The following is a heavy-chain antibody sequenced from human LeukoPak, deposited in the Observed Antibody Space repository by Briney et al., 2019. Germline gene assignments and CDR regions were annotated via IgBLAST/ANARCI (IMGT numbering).Heavy chain of an antibody. CDR2: ISYDGSNK. CDR3: AKDRGSGVTPDYHYGMDV. Sequence: PGGSLRLSCAASGFTFSSYGMHWVRQAPGKGLEWVAVISYDGSNKYYADSVKGRFTISRDNSKNTLYLQMNSLRAEDTAVYYCAKDRGSGVTPDYHYGMDVWGQGTTVTVSS. V-gene: IGHV3-30*18. CDR1: GFTFSSYG. J-gene: IGHJ6*02. D-gene: IGHD3-10*01.